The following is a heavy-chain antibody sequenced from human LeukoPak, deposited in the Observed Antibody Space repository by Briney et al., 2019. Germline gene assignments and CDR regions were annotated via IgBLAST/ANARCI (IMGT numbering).Heavy chain of an antibody. CDR2: MYHGGST. D-gene: IGHD4-17*01. Sequence: SETLSLTCSVSGYSISSGYYWGWIRQPPGKGLEWIASMYHGGSTFYNPSLRSRVTISIDTPKNQFSLKLSSVTAADTAVYYCARVMTTATTWAFDVWGQGTMVTVFS. V-gene: IGHV4-38-2*02. J-gene: IGHJ3*01. CDR1: GYSISSGYY. CDR3: ARVMTTATTWAFDV.